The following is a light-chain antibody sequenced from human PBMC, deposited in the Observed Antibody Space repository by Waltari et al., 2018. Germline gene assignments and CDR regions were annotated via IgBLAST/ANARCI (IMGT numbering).Light chain of an antibody. Sequence: SDDLTQPPSVSVSPGQTARITCSGDALPKRYAYWYQQKPGQAPVLRIFKDSERPSGIPRRFSGSSSGTMGTLTISGVQAEDEADYYCQSVDSTGSYVVFGGGTKLTVL. CDR3: QSVDSTGSYVV. CDR1: ALPKRY. CDR2: KDS. J-gene: IGLJ2*01. V-gene: IGLV3-25*03.